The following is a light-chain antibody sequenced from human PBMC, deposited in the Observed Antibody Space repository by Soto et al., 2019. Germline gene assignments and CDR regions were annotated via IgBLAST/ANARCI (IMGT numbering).Light chain of an antibody. Sequence: DIQMTQSPSTLSASVGDRVTITCRASQSISSWLAWYQQRPGKAPKLLIYKASSLESVVPSRFSGSGSGTEFTLTISSLQPDDFATDDCQQYNSYPWTFVQGNKVEIK. CDR2: KAS. V-gene: IGKV1-5*03. J-gene: IGKJ1*01. CDR3: QQYNSYPWT. CDR1: QSISSW.